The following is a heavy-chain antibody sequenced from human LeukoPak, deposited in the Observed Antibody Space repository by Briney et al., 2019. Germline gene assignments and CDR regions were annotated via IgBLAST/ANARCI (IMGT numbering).Heavy chain of an antibody. CDR3: AKDQEYSYGPPRYMDV. J-gene: IGHJ6*03. V-gene: IGHV3-23*01. D-gene: IGHD5-18*01. CDR2: ISGSGGST. Sequence: GASLRLSCAASGFSFSSYSISCVRQPAGNGLEFLSVISGSGGSTYYAKYVKGRFNICRNNSKNTLYLQMNSLRDDDTAVYYCAKDQEYSYGPPRYMDVWGKGTTVAVSS. CDR1: GFSFSSYS.